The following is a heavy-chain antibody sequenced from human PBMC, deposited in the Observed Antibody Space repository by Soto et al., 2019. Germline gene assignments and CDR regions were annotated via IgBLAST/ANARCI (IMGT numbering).Heavy chain of an antibody. J-gene: IGHJ5*02. CDR3: ARDRRYSSSWYNWFDP. D-gene: IGHD6-13*01. CDR2: IIPIYGTA. V-gene: IGHV1-69*13. CDR1: GYTLASYG. Sequence: ASVKVSCTASGYTLASYGISWVRQAPGQGLEWMGGIIPIYGTANYAQKFQGRVTITADESTSTAYMELSSLRSEDTAVYYCARDRRYSSSWYNWFDPWGQGTLVTVSS.